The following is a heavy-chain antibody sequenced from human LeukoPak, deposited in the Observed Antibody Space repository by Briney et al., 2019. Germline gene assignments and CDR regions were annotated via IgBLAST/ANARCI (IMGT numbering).Heavy chain of an antibody. CDR3: VPQGLVRGRGFDY. D-gene: IGHD6-19*01. V-gene: IGHV1-8*01. J-gene: IGHJ4*02. CDR2: MNPNSGNT. Sequence: GASVKVSCKASGYTFTSYDINWVRQATGQGLEWMGWMNPNSGNTGYAQKFQGRVTMTRNTSISTAYMELSSLRSEDMAVCYCVPQGLVRGRGFDYWGQGTLVTVSS. CDR1: GYTFTSYD.